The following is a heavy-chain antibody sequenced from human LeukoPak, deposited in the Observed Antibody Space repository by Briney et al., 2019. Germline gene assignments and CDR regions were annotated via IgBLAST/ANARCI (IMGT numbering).Heavy chain of an antibody. CDR2: INHSGST. CDR3: AADSY. J-gene: IGHJ4*02. Sequence: SETLSLTCAVYGGSFSGYYWSWIRQPPGKGLEWIGEINHSGSTNYNPSLKSRVTISVDTSKNQFSLKLSSVTAADTAAYYCAADSYWGQGTLVTVSS. V-gene: IGHV4-34*01. CDR1: GGSFSGYY. D-gene: IGHD2-21*01.